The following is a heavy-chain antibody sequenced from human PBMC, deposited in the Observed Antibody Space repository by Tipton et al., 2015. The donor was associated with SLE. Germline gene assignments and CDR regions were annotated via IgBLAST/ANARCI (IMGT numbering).Heavy chain of an antibody. V-gene: IGHV4-59*01. CDR3: ARGPTRYYFDY. CDR2: IYNRGST. Sequence: PGLVKPSETLSLTCTVSGGSISSYQWSWIRQSPGKGLEWIGYIYNRGSTKYNPSLKSRVTISVDTSSNQFSLKVRSVTAADTAVYYCARGPTRYYFDYWGQGILVTVSS. J-gene: IGHJ4*02. CDR1: GGSISSYQ.